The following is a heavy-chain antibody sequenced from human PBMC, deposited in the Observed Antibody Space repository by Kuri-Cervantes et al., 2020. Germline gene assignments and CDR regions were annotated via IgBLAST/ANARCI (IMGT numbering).Heavy chain of an antibody. D-gene: IGHD5-12*01. CDR3: ARDQVPYSGYDSPFDY. V-gene: IGHV3-21*01. Sequence: GGSLRLSCAASGFTFSSYSMNWVRQAPGKGLEWVSSISSSSSYIYYADSVKGRFTISRDNAKNSLYLQMNSLRAEDTAVYYCARDQVPYSGYDSPFDYWAREPWSPSPQ. J-gene: IGHJ4*02. CDR1: GFTFSSYS. CDR2: ISSSSSYI.